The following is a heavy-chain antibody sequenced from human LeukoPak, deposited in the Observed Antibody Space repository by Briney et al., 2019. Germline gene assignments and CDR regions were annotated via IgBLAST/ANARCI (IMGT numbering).Heavy chain of an antibody. CDR2: IFPRDSNT. D-gene: IGHD6-13*01. V-gene: IGHV5-51*01. CDR3: ARRSGYSSSWYDY. Sequence: GESLKISCNGSGYSFTSYWIGWVRQMPRKGPEWMAIIFPRDSNTKYRPSFQGQVTISADKSISTAYLQWSSLRASDTAMYYCARRSGYSSSWYDYWGQGTLVTVSS. CDR1: GYSFTSYW. J-gene: IGHJ4*02.